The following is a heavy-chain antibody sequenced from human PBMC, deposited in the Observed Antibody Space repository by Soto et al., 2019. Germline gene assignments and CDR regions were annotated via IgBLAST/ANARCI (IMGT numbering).Heavy chain of an antibody. CDR2: INPNSGGT. CDR3: ARDVYDRWGGYYYYYCMDV. D-gene: IGHD3-16*01. V-gene: IGHV1-2*04. CDR1: GYTFTGYY. Sequence: QVQLVQSGAEVKKPGASVKVSCKASGYTFTGYYMHWVRQAPGQGLEWMGWINPNSGGTNYAQKFQGWVTMTTDTSISTAYMELSRLRSDDTAVYYCARDVYDRWGGYYYYYCMDVWGQGTTVTVSS. J-gene: IGHJ6*02.